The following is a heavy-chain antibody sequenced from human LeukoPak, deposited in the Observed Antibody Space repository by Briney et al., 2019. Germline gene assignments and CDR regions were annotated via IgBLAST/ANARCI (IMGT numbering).Heavy chain of an antibody. V-gene: IGHV1-2*02. J-gene: IGHJ4*02. D-gene: IGHD1-26*01. CDR1: GYTFTGYY. CDR3: ARDRPNSGSLLTD. Sequence: GASVKVSCKASGYTFTGYYMHWVRQAPGQGLEWMGWINPNSGGTNYAQKFQGRVTMTRDTSISTAYMELSRLRSDDTAVYYCARDRPNSGSLLTDWGQGTLVTVSS. CDR2: INPNSGGT.